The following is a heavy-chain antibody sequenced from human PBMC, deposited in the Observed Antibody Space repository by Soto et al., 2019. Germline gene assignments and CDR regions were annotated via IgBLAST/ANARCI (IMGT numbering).Heavy chain of an antibody. CDR3: AKDQWTMVRGVIYYYYGMDV. CDR2: ISGSGGST. CDR1: GFTFSSYA. J-gene: IGHJ6*02. D-gene: IGHD3-10*01. V-gene: IGHV3-23*01. Sequence: PGGSLRLSCAASGFTFSSYAMSWVRQAPGKGLEWVSAISGSGGSTYYADSVKGRFTISRDNSKNTLYLQMNSLRAEDTAVYYCAKDQWTMVRGVIYYYYGMDVWGQGTTVTVSS.